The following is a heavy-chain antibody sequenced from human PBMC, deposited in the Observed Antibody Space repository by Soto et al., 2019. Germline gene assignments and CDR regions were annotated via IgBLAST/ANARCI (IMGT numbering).Heavy chain of an antibody. D-gene: IGHD6-19*01. CDR1: GFTFSSYA. Sequence: QVKLVESRGGVVQPGRSLRLSCAASGFTFSSYAMHWVRQAPGKGLEWVAVISYDGSNKYYADSVKGRFTISRDNSKNTLYLQMNSLRAEDTAVYYCARETYSSGWTPTFDCWGQGTLVTVSS. CDR3: ARETYSSGWTPTFDC. J-gene: IGHJ4*02. V-gene: IGHV3-30-3*01. CDR2: ISYDGSNK.